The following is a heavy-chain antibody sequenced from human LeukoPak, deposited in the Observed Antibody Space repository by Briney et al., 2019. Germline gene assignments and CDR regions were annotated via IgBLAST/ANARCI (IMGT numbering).Heavy chain of an antibody. V-gene: IGHV3-23*01. Sequence: SGGSLRLSCAASGFTFSCDAMSWVRQAPGKGLDCVSALSGSGGSTNYAPSVKGQFPISRDKYKHTLYLQMNSLRAEDTAVYYCAKTLFYDRGHETFQHWGQGTLVTVSS. CDR2: LSGSGGST. CDR1: GFTFSCDA. J-gene: IGHJ1*01. CDR3: AKTLFYDRGHETFQH. D-gene: IGHD2/OR15-2a*01.